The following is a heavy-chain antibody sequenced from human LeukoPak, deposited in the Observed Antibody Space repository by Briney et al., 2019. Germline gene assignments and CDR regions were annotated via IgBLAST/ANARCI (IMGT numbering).Heavy chain of an antibody. V-gene: IGHV4-59*08. D-gene: IGHD4-17*01. Sequence: PSETLSLTCTVSGGSINSYYWSWIRQPPGKGLEWIGYIFYSGSTNYNPPLKSRVTISVDTSKNQFSLKLSSVTAADTAVYYCARGGTMATVPLWGQGTLVTVSS. CDR1: GGSINSYY. J-gene: IGHJ4*02. CDR2: IFYSGST. CDR3: ARGGTMATVPL.